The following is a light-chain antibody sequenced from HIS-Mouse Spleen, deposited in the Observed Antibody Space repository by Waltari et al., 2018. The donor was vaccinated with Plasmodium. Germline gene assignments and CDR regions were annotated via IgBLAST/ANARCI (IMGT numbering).Light chain of an antibody. V-gene: IGKV3-15*01. CDR3: QQYNNWPRGT. CDR2: GAS. Sequence: PATLSVSPGERAPLSCRASQSVSSNLAWYQQKPGQAPRLLIYGASTRATGIPARFSGSGSGTEFTLTISSMQSEDFAVYYCQQYNNWPRGTFGQGTKVEIK. CDR1: QSVSSN. J-gene: IGKJ1*01.